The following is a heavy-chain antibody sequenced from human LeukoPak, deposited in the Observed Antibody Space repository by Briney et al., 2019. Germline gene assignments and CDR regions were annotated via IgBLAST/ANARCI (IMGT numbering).Heavy chain of an antibody. Sequence: GGSLRLSCAASGFTFDDHAMHWVRQAPGKGLEWVSLISWDGGGTYYADTVKGRFTISRDNSKNSLYLQMNSLRAEDTALYYCAKDMAAYYYASGNIDYWGQGTLSPSPQ. J-gene: IGHJ4*02. D-gene: IGHD3-10*01. CDR1: GFTFDDHA. CDR2: ISWDGGGT. CDR3: AKDMAAYYYASGNIDY. V-gene: IGHV3-43D*03.